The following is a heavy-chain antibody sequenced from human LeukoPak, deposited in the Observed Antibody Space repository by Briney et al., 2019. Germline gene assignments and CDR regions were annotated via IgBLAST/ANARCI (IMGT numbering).Heavy chain of an antibody. V-gene: IGHV3-23*01. D-gene: IGHD4-17*01. J-gene: IGHJ4*02. CDR1: GFTFSSYA. Sequence: GGSLRLSCAASGFTFSSYAMSWVRQAPGKGLEWVSAISGSGGSTYYADSVKGRFTISRDNSKNTLYLQMNSPRAEDTAVYYCAKGSGYGVLFYFDYWGQGTLVTVSS. CDR3: AKGSGYGVLFYFDY. CDR2: ISGSGGST.